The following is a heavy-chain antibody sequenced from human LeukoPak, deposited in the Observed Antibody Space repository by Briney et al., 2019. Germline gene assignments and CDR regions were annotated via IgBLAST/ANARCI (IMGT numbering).Heavy chain of an antibody. J-gene: IGHJ4*02. Sequence: ASVKVSCKASGYTFTVYYMHWVRQAPGQGLEWMGWINPNSGGTKYAQKYQGRVTMTRDTSISTAYMELNSLRSDDTAVYYCEVDGVGSGSYYYWGQGTLVTVSS. CDR2: INPNSGGT. V-gene: IGHV1-2*02. CDR3: EVDGVGSGSYYY. CDR1: GYTFTVYY. D-gene: IGHD1-26*01.